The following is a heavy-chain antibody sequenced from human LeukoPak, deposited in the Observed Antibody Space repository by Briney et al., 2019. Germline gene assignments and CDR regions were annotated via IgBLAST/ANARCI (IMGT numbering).Heavy chain of an antibody. Sequence: GASVKVSCKASGGTFSSYAISWVRQAPGQGLEWMGGIIPIFGTANYAQKFQGRVTITADESTSTAYMELSSLRSDDTAVYYCARPPLDILTGAGRPYYYYGMDVWGQGTTVTVSS. D-gene: IGHD3-9*01. CDR2: IIPIFGTA. CDR3: ARPPLDILTGAGRPYYYYGMDV. CDR1: GGTFSSYA. V-gene: IGHV1-69*01. J-gene: IGHJ6*02.